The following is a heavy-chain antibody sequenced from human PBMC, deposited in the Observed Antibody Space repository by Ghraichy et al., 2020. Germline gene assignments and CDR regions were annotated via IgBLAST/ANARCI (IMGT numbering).Heavy chain of an antibody. Sequence: ASVKVSCKASGYTFTSYGISWVRQAPGQGLEWMGWISAYNGNTNYAQKLQGRVTMTTDTSTSTAYMELRSLRSDDTAVYYCARDRVGYCSSTSCYILDYWGQGTLVTVSS. CDR1: GYTFTSYG. V-gene: IGHV1-18*01. D-gene: IGHD2-2*02. J-gene: IGHJ4*02. CDR3: ARDRVGYCSSTSCYILDY. CDR2: ISAYNGNT.